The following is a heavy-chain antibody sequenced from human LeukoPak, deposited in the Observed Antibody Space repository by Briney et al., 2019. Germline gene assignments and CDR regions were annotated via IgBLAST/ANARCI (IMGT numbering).Heavy chain of an antibody. D-gene: IGHD2-2*01. V-gene: IGHV3-20*04. J-gene: IGHJ6*03. Sequence: PGGSLRLSCAASGFIFDDYGMSWVRQAPGKGLEWVSGINWNGGSTGYADSVKGRFTISRDNAKNSLYLQMNSLRAEDTAVYYCARDQLAIVVVPSASAHTIYYYYMDVWGKGTTVTVSS. CDR3: ARDQLAIVVVPSASAHTIYYYYMDV. CDR1: GFIFDDYG. CDR2: INWNGGST.